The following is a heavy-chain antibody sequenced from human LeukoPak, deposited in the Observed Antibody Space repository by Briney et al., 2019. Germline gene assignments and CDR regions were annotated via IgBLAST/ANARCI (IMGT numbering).Heavy chain of an antibody. V-gene: IGHV4-59*01. Sequence: SETLSLTCTVSGGSISSYYWSWIRQPPGKGLEWIGYIYYSGSTNYNPSLKSRVTISVDTSKNQLSLKLSSVTAADTAVYYCARALYDDYVWGSYRYFDYWGQGTLVTVSS. J-gene: IGHJ4*02. CDR3: ARALYDDYVWGSYRYFDY. CDR2: IYYSGST. D-gene: IGHD3-16*02. CDR1: GGSISSYY.